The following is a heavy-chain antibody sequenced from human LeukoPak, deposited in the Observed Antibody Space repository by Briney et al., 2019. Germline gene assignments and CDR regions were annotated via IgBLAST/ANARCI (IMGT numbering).Heavy chain of an antibody. Sequence: SETLSLTCAVYGGSFSGYYWSWVRQPPGKGLEWIGEINHSGSTNYNPSLKSRVTISVDTSKNQFSLKLSSVTAADTAVYYCARGGPHRYSYGYGPRNDAFDIWGQGTMVTVSS. CDR1: GGSFSGYY. CDR3: ARGGPHRYSYGYGPRNDAFDI. V-gene: IGHV4-34*01. D-gene: IGHD5-18*01. J-gene: IGHJ3*02. CDR2: INHSGST.